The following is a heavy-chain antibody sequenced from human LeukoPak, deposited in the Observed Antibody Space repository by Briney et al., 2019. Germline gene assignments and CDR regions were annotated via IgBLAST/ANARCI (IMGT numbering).Heavy chain of an antibody. CDR2: ISSSSSTI. V-gene: IGHV3-48*01. J-gene: IGHJ4*02. CDR1: GLTFSSYS. D-gene: IGHD2-15*01. Sequence: GGSLRLSCAASGLTFSSYSMNWVRQAPGKGLEWVSYISSSSSTIYYADSVKGRFTISRDNAKNSLYLQMNSLRAEDTAVYYCARDYCSGGSCYPNPDYWGQGTLVTVSS. CDR3: ARDYCSGGSCYPNPDY.